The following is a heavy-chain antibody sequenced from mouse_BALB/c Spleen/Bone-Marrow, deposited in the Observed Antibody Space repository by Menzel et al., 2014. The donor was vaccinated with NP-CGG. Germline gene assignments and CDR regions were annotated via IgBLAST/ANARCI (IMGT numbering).Heavy chain of an antibody. J-gene: IGHJ3*01. V-gene: IGHV1S81*02. D-gene: IGHD3-2*01. CDR1: GYTFTIYY. Sequence: QVQLQQSGAELVKPGASVKLSCKASGYTFTIYYMFWVKQRPGQGLEWIGEINPSNGGTNFNEKFKSKATLTVDKSSSTAYMQLSSLTSEDSAVYYCTRNGPDSSGYPAWSAYWGQGTLVTVSA. CDR3: TRNGPDSSGYPAWSAY. CDR2: INPSNGGT.